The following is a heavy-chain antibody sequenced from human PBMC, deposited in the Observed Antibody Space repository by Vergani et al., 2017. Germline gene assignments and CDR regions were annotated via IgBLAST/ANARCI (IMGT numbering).Heavy chain of an antibody. CDR3: ARAGYDILTGYYNWFDP. CDR2: ISGSGGST. Sequence: EVQLLESGGGLVQPGGSLRLSCAASGFTFSSYAMSWVRQAPGKGLEWVSAISGSGGSTYYADSVKGRFTISRDNSKNTLYLQMNSLRAEDTAVYYCARAGYDILTGYYNWFDPWGQGTLVTVSS. D-gene: IGHD3-9*01. CDR1: GFTFSSYA. V-gene: IGHV3-23*01. J-gene: IGHJ5*02.